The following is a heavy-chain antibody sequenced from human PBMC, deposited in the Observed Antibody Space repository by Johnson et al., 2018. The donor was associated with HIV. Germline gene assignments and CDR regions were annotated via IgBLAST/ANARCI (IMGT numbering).Heavy chain of an antibody. CDR1: AFLVSSHY. V-gene: IGHV3-53*01. D-gene: IGHD3-22*01. J-gene: IGHJ3*02. CDR2: IYSGRSI. Sequence: EVQLVESGGGLILPGASLRLSCPASAFLVSSHYMSWVRQAPGKGLDWVSVIYSGRSIYYAHSVKARFTLSRYNSKNTLYLQMNSLRAEDTAVYYCARAEGDYYDSGGWGPDAFDIWGQGTMVTVSS. CDR3: ARAEGDYYDSGGWGPDAFDI.